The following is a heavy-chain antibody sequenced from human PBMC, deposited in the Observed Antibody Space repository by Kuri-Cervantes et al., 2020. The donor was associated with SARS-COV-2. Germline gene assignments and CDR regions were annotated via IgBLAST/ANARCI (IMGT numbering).Heavy chain of an antibody. CDR3: ARVAGEGPIYYYYMDV. J-gene: IGHJ6*03. D-gene: IGHD2-21*01. Sequence: GESLKISCAASGFTFSSFAMSWVRQAPGKGLEWVSSISGSGSYIYYADSVKGRFTISKESGENSLYLHMNSLRGDDTAVYYCARVAGEGPIYYYYMDVWGKGTTVTVSS. CDR1: GFTFSSFA. CDR2: ISGSGSYI. V-gene: IGHV3-21*01.